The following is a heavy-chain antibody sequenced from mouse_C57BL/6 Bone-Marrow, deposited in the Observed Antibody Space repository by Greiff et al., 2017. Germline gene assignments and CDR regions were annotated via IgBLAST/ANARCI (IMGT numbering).Heavy chain of an antibody. CDR2: INPGSGGT. D-gene: IGHD1-1*01. Sequence: VQLVESGAELVRPGTSVKVSCKASGYAFTNYLIEWVKQRPGQGLEWIGVINPGSGGTNYNEKFKGQATLTADKSSSTAYMQLSSLTSEDSAVYFCAREGVVGYAMDYWGQGTSVTVSS. V-gene: IGHV1-54*01. J-gene: IGHJ4*01. CDR1: GYAFTNYL. CDR3: AREGVVGYAMDY.